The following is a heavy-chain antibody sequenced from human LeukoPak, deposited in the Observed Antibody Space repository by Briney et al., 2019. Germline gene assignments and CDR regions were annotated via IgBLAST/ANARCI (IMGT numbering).Heavy chain of an antibody. CDR3: AGDSGSYYYFDF. Sequence: GGSLRLSCAASGFTFSSYAMHWVRQAPGKGLEWVAVISYDGSTKYYADSVKGRFTISRDNSKDTLYLQMNSLRAEDTAVYYCAGDSGSYYYFDFWGQGTLVTVSS. CDR1: GFTFSSYA. J-gene: IGHJ4*02. V-gene: IGHV3-30-3*01. CDR2: ISYDGSTK. D-gene: IGHD1-26*01.